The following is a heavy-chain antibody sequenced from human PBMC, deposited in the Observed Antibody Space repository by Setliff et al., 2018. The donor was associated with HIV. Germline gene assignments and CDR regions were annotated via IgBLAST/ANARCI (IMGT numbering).Heavy chain of an antibody. CDR1: GYTFTDYF. D-gene: IGHD5-12*01. Sequence: SVKVSCKASGYTFTDYFIHWVRQAPGQGLEWMGGIIPVFRTANYAQKFQGRVTITADESTSTAYMELSSLRSEDTAVYYCARGATITYYFDYWGQGTLVTVSS. CDR2: IIPVFRTA. CDR3: ARGATITYYFDY. V-gene: IGHV1-69*13. J-gene: IGHJ4*02.